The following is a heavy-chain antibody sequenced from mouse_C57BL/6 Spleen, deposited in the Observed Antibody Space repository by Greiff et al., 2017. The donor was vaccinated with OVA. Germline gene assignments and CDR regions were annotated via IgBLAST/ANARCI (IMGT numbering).Heavy chain of an antibody. V-gene: IGHV5-17*01. D-gene: IGHD2-3*01. CDR1: GFTFSDYG. J-gene: IGHJ1*03. CDR3: ARSDGSHWYFDV. CDR2: ISSGSSTI. Sequence: EVQGVESGGGLVKPGGSLKLSCAASGFTFSDYGMHWVRQAPEKGLEWVAYISSGSSTIYYADTVKGLFTISRDNAKNTLFLQMTSLRSEDTAMYYCARSDGSHWYFDVWGTGTTVTVSS.